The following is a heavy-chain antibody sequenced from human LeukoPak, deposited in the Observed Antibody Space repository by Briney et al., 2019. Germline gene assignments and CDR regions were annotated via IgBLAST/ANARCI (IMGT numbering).Heavy chain of an antibody. CDR3: ARVVYCSGGSCYVFDY. V-gene: IGHV1-18*01. D-gene: IGHD2-15*01. CDR1: GYTFTSYD. Sequence: ASVKVSCKASGYTFTSYDISWVRRAPGQGLEWMGWISGYNGDTNYAQKLQGRVTMTTDTSTSTAYMEVKSLRSDDTAMYYCARVVYCSGGSCYVFDYWGQGTLVTVPS. CDR2: ISGYNGDT. J-gene: IGHJ4*02.